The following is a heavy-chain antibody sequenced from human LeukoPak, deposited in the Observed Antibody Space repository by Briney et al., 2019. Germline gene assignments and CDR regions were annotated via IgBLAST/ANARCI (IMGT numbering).Heavy chain of an antibody. CDR3: AREMVTTETFDY. D-gene: IGHD5-24*01. V-gene: IGHV3-30*03. J-gene: IGHJ4*02. Sequence: PGGSLRLSCAASGFTFTSYGKHWVRQAPGKGLEWVTYISYDGGYQYYADSVKGRFTISRDNSKNTVYVQMSSLRPEDTAVYYCAREMVTTETFDYWGQGTLVTVSS. CDR1: GFTFTSYG. CDR2: ISYDGGYQ.